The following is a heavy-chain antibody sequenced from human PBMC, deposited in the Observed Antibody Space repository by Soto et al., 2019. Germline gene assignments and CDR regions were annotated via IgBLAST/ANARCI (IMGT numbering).Heavy chain of an antibody. D-gene: IGHD2-15*01. CDR3: ARVLRGYCSGGSCPKWFDP. CDR2: ISAYNGNT. Sequence: ASVKVSCKASGYTFTSYGISWVRQAPGQGLEWMGWISAYNGNTNYAQKLQGRVTMTTDTSTSTAYMELRSLRSDDTAVYYCARVLRGYCSGGSCPKWFDPWGQGTLVTVSS. J-gene: IGHJ5*02. CDR1: GYTFTSYG. V-gene: IGHV1-18*01.